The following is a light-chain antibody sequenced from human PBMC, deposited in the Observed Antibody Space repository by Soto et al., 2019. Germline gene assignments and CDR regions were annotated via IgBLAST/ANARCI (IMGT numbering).Light chain of an antibody. Sequence: ELVMTQSPATLSVSPGERATLSCRASQSVSSNLAWYQQKPGQAPRLLIYAASTRATNIPARFSGSGSGTEITLTISSLQSADFAVYYCQQYNDWPPTTFGPGTKVDIK. CDR1: QSVSSN. V-gene: IGKV3-15*01. CDR2: AAS. CDR3: QQYNDWPPTT. J-gene: IGKJ3*01.